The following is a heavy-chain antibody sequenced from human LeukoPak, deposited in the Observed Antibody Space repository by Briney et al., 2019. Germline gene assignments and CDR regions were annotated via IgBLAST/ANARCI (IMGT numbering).Heavy chain of an antibody. CDR1: GYSISSGFY. CDR3: ARVEGWEYYYYYMDV. CDR2: IYYSGST. D-gene: IGHD1-26*01. J-gene: IGHJ6*03. Sequence: PSETLSLTCTVSGYSISSGFYWGWIRQPPGKGLEWIGYIYYSGSTNYNPSLKSRVTISVDTSKNQFSLKLSSVTAADTAVYYCARVEGWEYYYYYMDVWGKGTTVTVSS. V-gene: IGHV4-61*05.